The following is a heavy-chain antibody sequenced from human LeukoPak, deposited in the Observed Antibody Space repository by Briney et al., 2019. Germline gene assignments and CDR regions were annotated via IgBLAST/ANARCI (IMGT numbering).Heavy chain of an antibody. V-gene: IGHV5-51*01. CDR2: IYPGDSDT. D-gene: IGHD3-10*01. J-gene: IGHJ4*02. Sequence: GESLKISCKGSGYTFTSNWIAWVRQMPGKGLEWMGIIYPGDSDTRYSPSFQGQVTFSADKSISTAYLQWSSLKASDTAVYYCARPTYYALGSYDYWGQGTLVTVSS. CDR1: GYTFTSNW. CDR3: ARPTYYALGSYDY.